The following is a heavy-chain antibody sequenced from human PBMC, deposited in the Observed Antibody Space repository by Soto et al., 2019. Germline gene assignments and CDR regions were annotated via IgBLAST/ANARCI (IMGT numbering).Heavy chain of an antibody. Sequence: QLQLVESGGGVVQPGRSLRLSCAASGFTFSSYGMHWVRQAPGKGLEWVAVISYDGSNKYYADSVKGRFTISRDNSYNTLYLRMNRSRAEDPDVSYCAKLVFGVVITDNGIDVWGQGTTVTVS. J-gene: IGHJ6*02. CDR3: AKLVFGVVITDNGIDV. D-gene: IGHD3-3*01. CDR1: GFTFSSYG. CDR2: ISYDGSNK. V-gene: IGHV3-30*18.